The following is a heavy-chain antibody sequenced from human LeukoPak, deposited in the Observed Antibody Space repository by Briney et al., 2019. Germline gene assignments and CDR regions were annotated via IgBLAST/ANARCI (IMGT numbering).Heavy chain of an antibody. CDR2: IYYSGST. Sequence: SETLSLTCTVSGGSISSSSYYWGWIRQPPGKGLEWIGSIYYSGSTYYNPSLKSRVTISVDASKNQFSLKLSSVTAADTAVYYCARLTGSLWFGDGNWFDPWGQGTLVTVSS. J-gene: IGHJ5*02. V-gene: IGHV4-39*01. CDR3: ARLTGSLWFGDGNWFDP. D-gene: IGHD3-10*01. CDR1: GGSISSSSYY.